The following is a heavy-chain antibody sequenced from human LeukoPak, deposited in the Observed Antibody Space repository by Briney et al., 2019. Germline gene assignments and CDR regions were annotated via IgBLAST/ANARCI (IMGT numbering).Heavy chain of an antibody. CDR3: ARDRDYNIAFDI. Sequence: PSETLSLTCTVSGGSISSYYWSWIRQPPGEGLEWIGYIYYSGSTNYNPSLKSRVTISVDTSKNQFSLKLSSVTAADTAVYYCARDRDYNIAFDIWGQGTMVTVSS. CDR1: GGSISSYY. J-gene: IGHJ3*02. D-gene: IGHD4-11*01. CDR2: IYYSGST. V-gene: IGHV4-59*01.